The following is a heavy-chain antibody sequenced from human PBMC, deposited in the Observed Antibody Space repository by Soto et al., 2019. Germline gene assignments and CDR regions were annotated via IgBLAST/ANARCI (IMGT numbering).Heavy chain of an antibody. D-gene: IGHD1-1*01. CDR1: GYIFTSYG. CDR3: ARGPSPANWNDVLGWFDP. J-gene: IGHJ5*02. Sequence: GASVKVSCKASGYIFTSYGIRWVRQAPGQGLEWMGWISAYNGNTNYAQKLQGRVTMTRNTSISTAYMELSSLRSEDTAVYYCARGPSPANWNDVLGWFDPWGQGTLVTVSS. V-gene: IGHV1-18*01. CDR2: ISAYNGNT.